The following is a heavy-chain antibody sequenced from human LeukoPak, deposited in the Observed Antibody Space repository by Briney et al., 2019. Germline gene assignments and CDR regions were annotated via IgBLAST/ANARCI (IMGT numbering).Heavy chain of an antibody. V-gene: IGHV6-1*01. J-gene: IGHJ4*02. Sequence: SQTLSLTCAISGDSVSSNSAAWNWLRQSPSRGLEWLGRTYYRSKWYNDYAVSVKSRITINPDTSKNQFSLQLNSVNPEDTAVYYCARASLPDDSSGEYYCDYWGQGTLVTVSS. CDR3: ARASLPDDSSGEYYCDY. CDR2: TYYRSKWYN. D-gene: IGHD6-19*01. CDR1: GDSVSSNSAA.